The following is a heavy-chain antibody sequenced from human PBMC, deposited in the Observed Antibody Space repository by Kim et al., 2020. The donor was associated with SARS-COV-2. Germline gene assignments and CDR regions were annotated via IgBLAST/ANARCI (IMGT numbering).Heavy chain of an antibody. CDR1: GFTFSSYG. Sequence: GGSLRLSCAASGFTFSSYGMSWVRQAPGKGLERVSGITGSSSKTYYADAVKGRFTIPRDNAKNTLYLQMNGLRDEDTAIYYCAKGVASGGSYFDSWGQGILVAVSS. J-gene: IGHJ4*02. D-gene: IGHD2-15*01. V-gene: IGHV3-23*01. CDR3: AKGVASGGSYFDS. CDR2: ITGSSSKT.